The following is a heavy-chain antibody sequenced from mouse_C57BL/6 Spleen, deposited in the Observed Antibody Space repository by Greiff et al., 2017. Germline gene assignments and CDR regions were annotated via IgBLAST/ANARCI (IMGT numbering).Heavy chain of an antibody. CDR3: ARNGGGSDWYFDV. J-gene: IGHJ1*03. V-gene: IGHV1-64*01. D-gene: IGHD1-1*02. Sequence: QVQLQQPGAELVKPGASVKLSCKASGYTFTSYWMPWVKQRPGQGLEWIGMIHPNSGSTNYNEKFKSKATLTVDKSSSTAYMQLSSLTSEDSAVYYCARNGGGSDWYFDVWGTGTTVTVSS. CDR1: GYTFTSYW. CDR2: IHPNSGST.